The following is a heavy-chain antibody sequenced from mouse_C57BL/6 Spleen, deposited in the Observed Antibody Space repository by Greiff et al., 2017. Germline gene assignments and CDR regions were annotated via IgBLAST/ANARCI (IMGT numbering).Heavy chain of an antibody. J-gene: IGHJ1*03. CDR1: GFSLTSYG. Sequence: QVQLQQSGPGLVQPSQSLSITCTVSGFSLTSYGVHWVRQSPGKGLEWLGVIWRGGSTDYNEAFMSRLSITKDNSKSQVFFKMNSLQADDTAIYYCAKTRTVVADWYFDVWGTGTTVTVSS. CDR3: AKTRTVVADWYFDV. V-gene: IGHV2-5*01. CDR2: IWRGGST. D-gene: IGHD1-1*01.